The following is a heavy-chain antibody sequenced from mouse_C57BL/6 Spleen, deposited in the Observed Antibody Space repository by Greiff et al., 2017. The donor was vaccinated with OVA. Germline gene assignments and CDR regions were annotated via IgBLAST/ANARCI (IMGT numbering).Heavy chain of an antibody. Sequence: VQLQQPGAELVKPGASVKLSCKASGYTFTSYWMQWVKQRPGQGLEWIGEIDPSDSNTNYNQKCKGKATLTVDTTTNTAYMQLNSQTSEDSTVCYCARTGGYYGDYWGQGTTLTVSS. D-gene: IGHD2-3*01. CDR2: IDPSDSNT. CDR3: ARTGGYYGDY. V-gene: IGHV1-50*01. J-gene: IGHJ2*01. CDR1: GYTFTSYW.